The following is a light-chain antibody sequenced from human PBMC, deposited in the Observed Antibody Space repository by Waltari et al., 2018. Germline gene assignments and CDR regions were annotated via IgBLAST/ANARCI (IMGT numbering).Light chain of an antibody. CDR3: KQYGSSPWT. J-gene: IGKJ1*01. CDR1: QSVSSSY. CDR2: GGS. Sequence: EIVLTQSPGTLSLSPGERATLSCRASQSVSSSYLAWYRQKPGQAPRVLIHGGSNRATGIPDRFSGSGSGTDFTLTISRLEAEDVAVYYCKQYGSSPWTFGQGTKVEIK. V-gene: IGKV3-20*01.